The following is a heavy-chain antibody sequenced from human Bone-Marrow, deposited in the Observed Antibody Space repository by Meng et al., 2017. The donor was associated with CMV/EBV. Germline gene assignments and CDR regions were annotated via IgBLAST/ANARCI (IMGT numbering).Heavy chain of an antibody. V-gene: IGHV3-7*01. D-gene: IGHD4-11*01. J-gene: IGHJ5*02. CDR2: IKKDGSEK. Sequence: GESLKISCAASGFTFSSYWMTWVRQAPGKGLEWVTNIKKDGSEKYYVYSVKGRFTISRDNAKNSVYLQMNSLRAEDTAVYYCAHSPDLWGQGTLVTVSS. CDR3: AHSPDL. CDR1: GFTFSSYW.